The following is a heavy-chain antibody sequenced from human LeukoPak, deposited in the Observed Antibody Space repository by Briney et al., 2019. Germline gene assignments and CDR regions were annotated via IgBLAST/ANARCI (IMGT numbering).Heavy chain of an antibody. D-gene: IGHD2-15*01. CDR1: GYIFTSYW. J-gene: IGHJ5*02. CDR2: IYPGDSAT. V-gene: IGHV5-51*01. CDR3: ARHDCGGGGCYGWFDP. Sequence: GESLQISCKISGYIFTSYWIGWVRQLPGKGLEWMGIIYPGDSATRYSPSFQGQVTISADKSISTAYLQWSSLKASDTAMYYCARHDCGGGGCYGWFDPWGQGTLVSVSS.